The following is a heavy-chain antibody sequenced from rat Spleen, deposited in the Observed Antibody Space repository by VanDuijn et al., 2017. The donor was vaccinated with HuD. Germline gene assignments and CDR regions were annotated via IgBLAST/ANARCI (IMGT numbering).Heavy chain of an antibody. V-gene: IGHV5-58*01. CDR1: GFTFSNSW. D-gene: IGHD1-4*01. CDR2: IIYDGSST. Sequence: EVQLVETGGGLVRPGRSLKLSCVASGFTFSNSWMYWIRQAPGKVLEWVATIIYDGSSTYYPDSVKGRFTISRDNAKSSLYLQMNSLRSEDTATYYCATPGYWGPGTMVTVSS. CDR3: ATPGY. J-gene: IGHJ1*01.